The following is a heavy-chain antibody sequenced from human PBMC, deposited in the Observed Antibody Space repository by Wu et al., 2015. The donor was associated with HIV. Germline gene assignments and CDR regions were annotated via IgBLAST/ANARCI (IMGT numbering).Heavy chain of an antibody. CDR2: IIPIFGTA. CDR3: AAMREGSGYSSPEGNAFDI. D-gene: IGHD3-3*01. J-gene: IGHJ3*02. V-gene: IGHV1-69*12. Sequence: QVQLVQSGAEVKKPGSSVKVSCKASGGTFSSYAISWVRQAPGQGLEWMGGIIPIFGTANYAQKFQGRVTITADESTSTAYMELSSLRSEDTAVYYCAAMREGSGYSSPEGNAFDIWGQGTMVTVSS. CDR1: GGTFSSYA.